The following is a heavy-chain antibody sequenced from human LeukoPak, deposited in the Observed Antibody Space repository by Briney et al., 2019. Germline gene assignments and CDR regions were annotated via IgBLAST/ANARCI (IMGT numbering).Heavy chain of an antibody. Sequence: SQTLSLTCTVSDGSISNYWPWIRQPAGKGLECIGRIYVSGSTNYNPSLKSRVTISVDTSKNQFSLKLSSVTAADTAVYYCARDYGGAAFDIWGQGTMVTVSS. D-gene: IGHD4-23*01. V-gene: IGHV4-4*07. CDR1: DGSISNY. J-gene: IGHJ3*02. CDR2: IYVSGST. CDR3: ARDYGGAAFDI.